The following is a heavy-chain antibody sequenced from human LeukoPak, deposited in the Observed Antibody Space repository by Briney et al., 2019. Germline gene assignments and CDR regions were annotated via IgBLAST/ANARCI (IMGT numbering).Heavy chain of an antibody. Sequence: ASVKVSCKVSGYTLTELSMHWVRQAPGKGLEWMGVFDPEDGETIYAQKFQGRVTITADKSTSTAYMELSSLRSEDTAVYYCAIMGRYGSGSNRRETTNRRNYYYYYMDVWGKGTTVTVSS. CDR2: FDPEDGET. J-gene: IGHJ6*03. D-gene: IGHD3-10*01. V-gene: IGHV1-24*01. CDR3: AIMGRYGSGSNRRETTNRRNYYYYYMDV. CDR1: GYTLTELS.